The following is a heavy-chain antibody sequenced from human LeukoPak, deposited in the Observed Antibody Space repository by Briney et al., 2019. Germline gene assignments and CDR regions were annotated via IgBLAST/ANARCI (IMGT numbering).Heavy chain of an antibody. CDR1: GGSFSGYY. V-gene: IGHV4-34*01. CDR3: ASVRYGSGSSEYYFDY. Sequence: SETLSLTCAVYGGSFSGYYWSWICQPPGKGLEWIGEINHSGSTNYNPSLKSRVTISVDTSKNQFSLKLSSVTAADTAVYYCASVRYGSGSSEYYFDYWGQGTLVTVSS. CDR2: INHSGST. J-gene: IGHJ4*02. D-gene: IGHD3-10*01.